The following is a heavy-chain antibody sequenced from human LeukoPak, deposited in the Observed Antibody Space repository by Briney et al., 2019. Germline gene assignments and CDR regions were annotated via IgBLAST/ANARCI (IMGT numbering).Heavy chain of an antibody. CDR3: ATHIVGASGY. J-gene: IGHJ4*02. CDR2: ISSSGGNI. D-gene: IGHD1-26*01. Sequence: PGGSLRLSCAASGFTFSSYEMNWVRQAPGKGLEWVSYISSSGGNIYYANSVKGRFTISRDNAKNSLFLQMNSLRAEDTAVYYCATHIVGASGYWGQGTLVTVSS. CDR1: GFTFSSYE. V-gene: IGHV3-48*03.